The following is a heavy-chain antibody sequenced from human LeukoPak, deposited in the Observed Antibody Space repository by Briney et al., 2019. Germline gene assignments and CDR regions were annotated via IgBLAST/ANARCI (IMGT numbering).Heavy chain of an antibody. CDR2: IYYSGST. CDR1: GGSISSYY. CDR3: ARVGTYYDFWSGYNGYYYYYMDV. J-gene: IGHJ6*03. V-gene: IGHV4-59*01. D-gene: IGHD3-3*01. Sequence: SETLSLTCTVSGGSISSYYWSWIRQPPGKGLEWIGYIYYSGSTNYNPSLKSRVTISVDTSKNQFSLKLSSVTAADTAVYYCARVGTYYDFWSGYNGYYYYYMDVWGKGPRSPSP.